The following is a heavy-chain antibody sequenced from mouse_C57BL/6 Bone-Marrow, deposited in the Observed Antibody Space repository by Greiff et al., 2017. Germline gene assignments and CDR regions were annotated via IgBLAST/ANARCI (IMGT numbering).Heavy chain of an antibody. V-gene: IGHV4-1*01. CDR2: INPDSSTI. Sequence: EVKLLESGGGLVQPGGSLKLSCAASGIDFSRYWMSWVRRAPGKGLEWIGEINPDSSTINYAPSLKDKFIISRDNAKHTLYLQMSKVRSEDTALYYCARGDDGYLYAMDYWGQGTSVTVSS. D-gene: IGHD2-3*01. CDR1: GIDFSRYW. CDR3: ARGDDGYLYAMDY. J-gene: IGHJ4*01.